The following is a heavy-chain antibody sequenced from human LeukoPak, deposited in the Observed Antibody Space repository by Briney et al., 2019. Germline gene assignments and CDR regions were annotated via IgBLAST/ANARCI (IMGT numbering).Heavy chain of an antibody. Sequence: GGSLRLSCAASGFAFSSYPMNWVRQAPGKGLEWVSVISASGATTYDADSVKGRFTISRDDSKNTLYLQMNSLRLDGMALYYCARDPVVGKSDWFDPWDQGALVSVSS. CDR1: GFAFSSYP. CDR3: ARDPVVGKSDWFDP. D-gene: IGHD3-22*01. J-gene: IGHJ5*02. V-gene: IGHV3-23*01. CDR2: ISASGATT.